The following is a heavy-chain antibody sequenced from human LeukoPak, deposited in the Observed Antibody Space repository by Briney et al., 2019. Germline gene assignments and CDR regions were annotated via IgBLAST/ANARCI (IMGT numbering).Heavy chain of an antibody. D-gene: IGHD2-2*01. CDR2: INHSGST. V-gene: IGHV4-34*01. CDR3: ARGSIIVVVPAGIKGGYYTDV. J-gene: IGHJ6*03. CDR1: GGFFSGYY. Sequence: SETLSLTCAVYGGFFSGYYWSWVRQPPGKGLEWIGEINHSGSTNYNPSLKSRVTISVDTSKNQFSLKLSSVTAADTAVYYCARGSIIVVVPAGIKGGYYTDVWGKGTTVTVSS.